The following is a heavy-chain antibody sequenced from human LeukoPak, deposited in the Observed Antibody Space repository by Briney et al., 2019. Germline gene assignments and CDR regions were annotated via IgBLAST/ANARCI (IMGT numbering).Heavy chain of an antibody. D-gene: IGHD1-26*01. CDR1: GGSFSSYY. Sequence: SETLTLTCTVSGGSFSSYYWSWVRQPPGKGLEWVGYIYYSGRTTYNPSLKGRVTMSVDTSKNQFSLKLSSVTAADTAVYYCARYRGSRVGATGWFDPCGQGTLVTVSS. J-gene: IGHJ5*02. V-gene: IGHV4-59*12. CDR3: ARYRGSRVGATGWFDP. CDR2: IYYSGRT.